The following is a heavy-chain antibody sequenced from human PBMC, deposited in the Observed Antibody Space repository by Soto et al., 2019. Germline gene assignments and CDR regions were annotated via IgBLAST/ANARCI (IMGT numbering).Heavy chain of an antibody. CDR3: ASQASHSSGWYWGRNTNWFDP. CDR1: GGSISSSSYY. Sequence: SETLSLTCTVSGGSISSSSYYWGWIRQPPGKGLEWIGSIYYSGSTYYNPSLKSRVTISVDTSKNQFSLKLSSVTAADTAVYYCASQASHSSGWYWGRNTNWFDPWGQGTLVTVSS. J-gene: IGHJ5*02. CDR2: IYYSGST. V-gene: IGHV4-39*01. D-gene: IGHD6-19*01.